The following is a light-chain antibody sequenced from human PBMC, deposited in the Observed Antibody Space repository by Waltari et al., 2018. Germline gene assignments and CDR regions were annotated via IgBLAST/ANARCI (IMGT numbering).Light chain of an antibody. CDR2: EVT. Sequence: QSALTQPASVSGSPGQSISISCTGTSSDIGVYNYVSWFQQYPGKAPKLMLYEVTNRPSGVSDRFSGSKSDNTASLTISGLQAEDEADYYCSSYTASSTWVFGGGTKLSVL. CDR1: SSDIGVYNY. J-gene: IGLJ3*02. CDR3: SSYTASSTWV. V-gene: IGLV2-14*01.